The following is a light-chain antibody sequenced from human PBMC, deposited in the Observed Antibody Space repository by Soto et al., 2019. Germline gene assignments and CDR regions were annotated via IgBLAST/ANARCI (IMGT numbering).Light chain of an antibody. Sequence: QSVLTQPASVSGSPGQSITISCTGTSSDVGGYNYVSWYQQHPGKAPKLMIYDVSNRPSGVSNRFSGSKSGNTASLTISGLQAEDEADYYCSSYTSSSTLVFGGETKLTV. CDR1: SSDVGGYNY. CDR3: SSYTSSSTLV. J-gene: IGLJ2*01. CDR2: DVS. V-gene: IGLV2-14*01.